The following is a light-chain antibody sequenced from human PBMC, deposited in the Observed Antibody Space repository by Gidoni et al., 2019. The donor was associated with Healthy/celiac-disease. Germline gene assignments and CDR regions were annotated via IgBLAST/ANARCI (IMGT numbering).Light chain of an antibody. Sequence: SYVMTQPPSVSVAPGQTARITCRGNNIGSKSVHWYQHKPGQAPVLVVYDDSHRPSGIPERFSGSNAGNTATLTISRVEAGDEADYYCQVWDSSSDHVVFGGGTKLTVL. V-gene: IGLV3-21*02. CDR1: NIGSKS. CDR3: QVWDSSSDHVV. J-gene: IGLJ2*01. CDR2: DDS.